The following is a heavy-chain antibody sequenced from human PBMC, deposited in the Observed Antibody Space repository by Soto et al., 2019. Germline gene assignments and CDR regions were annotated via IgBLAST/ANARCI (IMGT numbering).Heavy chain of an antibody. CDR3: ARGYYYDTPPGYFDY. V-gene: IGHV1-18*01. CDR2: ISAYNGNT. J-gene: IGHJ4*02. CDR1: GYTFTSYG. D-gene: IGHD3-22*01. Sequence: QVQLVQSGAEVKKPGASVKVSCKASGYTFTSYGISWVRQAPGHGLEWMGWISAYNGNTNYAQNLQGRVTMTTDTSTSTAYRELRSLRSDDTAVYYCARGYYYDTPPGYFDYWGQGTLVTVSS.